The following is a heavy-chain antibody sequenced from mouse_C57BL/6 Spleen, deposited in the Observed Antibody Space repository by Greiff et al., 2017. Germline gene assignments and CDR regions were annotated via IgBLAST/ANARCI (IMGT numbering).Heavy chain of an antibody. CDR2: ISNGGGST. Sequence: DVQLVESGGGLVQPGGSLKLSCAASGFTFSDYYMYWVRQTPEKRLEWVAYISNGGGSTYYPDTVKGRFTISRDNAKNTLYLQMSRLKSEDTAMYYCARSFITTVDPIYYYAMDYWGQGTSVTVSS. J-gene: IGHJ4*01. CDR1: GFTFSDYY. CDR3: ARSFITTVDPIYYYAMDY. V-gene: IGHV5-12*01. D-gene: IGHD1-1*01.